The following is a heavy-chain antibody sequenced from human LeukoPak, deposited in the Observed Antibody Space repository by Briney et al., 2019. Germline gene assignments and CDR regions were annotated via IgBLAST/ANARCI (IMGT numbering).Heavy chain of an antibody. CDR3: ARVVGFGDYPFDY. CDR2: INPNSGGT. V-gene: IGHV1-2*02. CDR1: GYTFTGYF. Sequence: ASVKVSCKTSGYTFTGYFLHWVRQAPGQGLEWMGRINPNSGGTNCGQKFQDRVTMTRDTSIATVYMELSSLTSDDTAMYYCARVVGFGDYPFDYWGQGTLVTVSS. J-gene: IGHJ4*02. D-gene: IGHD4-17*01.